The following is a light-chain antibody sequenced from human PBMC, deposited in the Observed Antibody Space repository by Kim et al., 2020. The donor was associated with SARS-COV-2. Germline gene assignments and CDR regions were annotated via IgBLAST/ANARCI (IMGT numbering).Light chain of an antibody. Sequence: SSELTQDPAVSVALGQTVRITCQGDSLRSYYASWYQQKPGQAPVLVIYAKNNRPSGIPDRFSGSSSGTKASLTITGAQAEDEADYYCNSRDSSGNHVVFGGGTKLTVL. J-gene: IGLJ2*01. V-gene: IGLV3-19*01. CDR2: AKN. CDR1: SLRSYY. CDR3: NSRDSSGNHVV.